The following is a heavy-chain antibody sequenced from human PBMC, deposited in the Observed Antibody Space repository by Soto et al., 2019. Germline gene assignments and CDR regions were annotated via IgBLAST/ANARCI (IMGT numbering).Heavy chain of an antibody. CDR3: ARGRWELDPDAFDI. CDR2: MNTNSGNT. J-gene: IGHJ3*02. Sequence: ASVKVSCKASGYTFTSYDINWVRQATGQGLEWMGWMNTNSGNTGYAQKFQGRVTMTRNTSISTAYMELSSLRSEDTAVYYCARGRWELDPDAFDIWGQGTMVTVSS. D-gene: IGHD1-26*01. V-gene: IGHV1-8*01. CDR1: GYTFTSYD.